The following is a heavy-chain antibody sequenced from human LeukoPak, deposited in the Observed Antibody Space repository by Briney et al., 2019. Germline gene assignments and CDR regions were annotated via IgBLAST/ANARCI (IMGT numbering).Heavy chain of an antibody. J-gene: IGHJ5*02. V-gene: IGHV3-53*05. CDR1: GFTVSSDY. Sequence: GGSLRLSCAASGFTVSSDYMSWARQAPGKGLEWVSVIYSGGSTYYADSVKGRFTISRDKSKNTVYLQMNSLRFEDTAMYYCTRNWFDPWGQGTLVTVSS. CDR3: TRNWFDP. CDR2: IYSGGST.